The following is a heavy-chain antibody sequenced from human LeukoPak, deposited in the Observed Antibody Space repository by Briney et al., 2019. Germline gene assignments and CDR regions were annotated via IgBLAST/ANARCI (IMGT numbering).Heavy chain of an antibody. CDR2: IHYSGST. D-gene: IGHD6-6*01. CDR3: ARKLHSSSSPFDY. CDR1: GGSISSYY. V-gene: IGHV4-59*01. J-gene: IGHJ4*02. Sequence: SETLSLTCTVSGGSISSYYWSWIRQPPGKGLEWIGYIHYSGSTNYNPSLKSRVTISVDTSKNQFSLKLSSVTAADTAVYYCARKLHSSSSPFDYWGQGTLVTVSS.